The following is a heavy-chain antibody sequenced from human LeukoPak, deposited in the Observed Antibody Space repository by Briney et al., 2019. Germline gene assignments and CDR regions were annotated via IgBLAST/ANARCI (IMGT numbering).Heavy chain of an antibody. CDR2: ISPHNGNT. CDR1: GYIFTSYG. V-gene: IGHV1-18*01. J-gene: IGHJ4*02. CDR3: AREGGITVTTDF. Sequence: ASVKVSCKASGYIFTSYGITWVRQAPGQGLEWMGWISPHNGNTNYAQKLQDRITMTTDTSTNTAYMEVRSLRSDDTAVYYCAREGGITVTTDFWGQGTLVTVSS. D-gene: IGHD4-11*01.